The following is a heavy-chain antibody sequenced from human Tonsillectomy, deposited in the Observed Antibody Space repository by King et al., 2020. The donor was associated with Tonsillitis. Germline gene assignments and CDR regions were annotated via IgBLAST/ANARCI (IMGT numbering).Heavy chain of an antibody. V-gene: IGHV3-23*04. CDR1: GFTFSSYA. D-gene: IGHD3-10*01. CDR3: ATLSFGEFGWFDP. Sequence: VQLVESGGGLVQPGGSLRLSCAASGFTFSSYAMSWVRQAPGKGLECVSAISGSGGSTYYADSVKGRFTISRDNSKNTLYLQMNSLRAEDTDVYYCATLSFGEFGWFDPWGQGTLVTVSS. CDR2: ISGSGGST. J-gene: IGHJ5*02.